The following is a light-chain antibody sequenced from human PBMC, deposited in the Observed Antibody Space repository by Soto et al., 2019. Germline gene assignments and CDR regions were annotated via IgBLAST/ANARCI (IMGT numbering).Light chain of an antibody. V-gene: IGKV3-20*01. CDR2: GAS. J-gene: IGKJ4*01. CDR3: QQYATSPLT. Sequence: DIVFTQSPGTLSLSPGDRAALSCGASQSLSNNFLAWYQQKPGQAPRLLISGASSRATGIPDRFSGSGSGTDFTLTITRVEPEDFAVYYCQQYATSPLTFGGGTKVEIK. CDR1: QSLSNNF.